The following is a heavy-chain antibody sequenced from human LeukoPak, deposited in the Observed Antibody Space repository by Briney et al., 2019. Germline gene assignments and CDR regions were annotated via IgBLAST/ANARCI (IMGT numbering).Heavy chain of an antibody. D-gene: IGHD2-2*01. J-gene: IGHJ4*02. V-gene: IGHV3-21*01. CDR3: ARGFGGYCSSTSCLVTIDY. CDR2: TCSTRTYI. CDR1: GFTFGSYT. Sequence: GGSLRLSCAASGFTFGSYTMNWVRQAPGKGPEWVSTTCSTRTYICYADSVKGRFTISRDNAKNSVYLQMDSLRAEDTAVYYCARGFGGYCSSTSCLVTIDYWGQGIPVTVSS.